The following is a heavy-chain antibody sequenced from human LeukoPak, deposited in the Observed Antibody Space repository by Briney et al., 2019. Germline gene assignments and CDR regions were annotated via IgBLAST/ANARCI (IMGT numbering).Heavy chain of an antibody. CDR3: ARDLIARNPEYCFDY. V-gene: IGHV3-23*01. CDR2: ISGSGDST. D-gene: IGHD2-21*01. J-gene: IGHJ4*02. Sequence: TGGSLRLSCAASEFTFSSFAMTWVRQAPGKGLEWVSSISGSGDSTYYADSVKGRFTISRDNSKNTLYLQMNSLRAEDTAVYYCARDLIARNPEYCFDYWGQGTLVTVSS. CDR1: EFTFSSFA.